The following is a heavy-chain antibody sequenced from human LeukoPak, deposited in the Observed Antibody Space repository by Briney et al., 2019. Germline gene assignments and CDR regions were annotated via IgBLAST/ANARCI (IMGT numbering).Heavy chain of an antibody. V-gene: IGHV1-69*04. Sequence: SVKVSCKASGGTFSSYTISWVRQAPGQGLEWMGRIIPILGIANYAQKFQGRVTITADKSTSTAYMELSSLRSEDTAVYYCARDRVGGRRGYFDYWGQGTLVTVSS. J-gene: IGHJ4*02. CDR1: GGTFSSYT. CDR2: IIPILGIA. D-gene: IGHD6-13*01. CDR3: ARDRVGGRRGYFDY.